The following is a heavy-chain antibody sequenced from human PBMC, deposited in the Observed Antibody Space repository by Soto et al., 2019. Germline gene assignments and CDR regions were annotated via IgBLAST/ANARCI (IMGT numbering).Heavy chain of an antibody. J-gene: IGHJ6*02. CDR3: ARGRGMATINGYYYYGMDV. D-gene: IGHD5-12*01. V-gene: IGHV4-34*01. CDR2: INHSGST. Sequence: SETLSLTCAVYGGSFSGYYWSWIRQPPGKGLEWIGEINHSGSTNYNPSLKSRVTISVDTSKNQFSLKLSSVTAADTAVYYCARGRGMATINGYYYYGMDVWGQGTTVTVSS. CDR1: GGSFSGYY.